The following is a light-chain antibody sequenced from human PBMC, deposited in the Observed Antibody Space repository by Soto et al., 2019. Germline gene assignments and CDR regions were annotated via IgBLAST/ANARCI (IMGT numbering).Light chain of an antibody. CDR2: DDN. CDR1: SSNIGGNS. V-gene: IGLV1-51*01. Sequence: QSVMTQPPSVSAAPGQKVTISCSGSSSNIGGNSVSWYQQLPGTAPKLLIYDDNKRPSGITDRFSGSKSGTSATLGITGFKTEYKADYYWGSWDSSLRAYVFGTGTKLTVL. CDR3: GSWDSSLRAYV. J-gene: IGLJ1*01.